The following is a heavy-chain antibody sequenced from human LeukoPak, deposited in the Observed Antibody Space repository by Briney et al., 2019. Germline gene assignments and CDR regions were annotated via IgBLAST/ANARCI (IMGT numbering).Heavy chain of an antibody. CDR3: TRPHGDPSGY. CDR1: GASISSSSYF. CDR2: ISHTRST. D-gene: IGHD2-21*02. J-gene: IGHJ4*02. V-gene: IGHV4-39*01. Sequence: PSETLSLTCTVSGASISSSSYFWGWIRQPPGKGLEWIGSISHTRSTYYNPSLKSRVTISVDTSKNQFSLNLTSVTAADTAVYYRTRPHGDPSGYWGQGTLVTVSS.